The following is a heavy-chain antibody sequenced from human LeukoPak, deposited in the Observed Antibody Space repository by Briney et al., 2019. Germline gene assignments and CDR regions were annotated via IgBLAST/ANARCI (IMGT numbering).Heavy chain of an antibody. CDR2: ISTSGTTI. J-gene: IGHJ5*02. CDR1: VFTFSDYY. CDR3: AKSTVSSSDWFDP. D-gene: IGHD4-11*01. Sequence: GGSLRLSCVASVFTFSDYYMSWIRPVPGKGLAWVSYISTSGTTIYSADSVKGRFIISRDNAKNSLYLQMNSLRPEDTAVYYCAKSTVSSSDWFDPWGQGTLVTVSS. V-gene: IGHV3-11*01.